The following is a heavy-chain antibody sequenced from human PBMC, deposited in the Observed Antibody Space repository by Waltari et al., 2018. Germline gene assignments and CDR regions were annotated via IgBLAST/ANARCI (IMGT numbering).Heavy chain of an antibody. CDR2: IYSGGNT. CDR1: GLTVSRNY. CDR3: ARDDSYGQFMRFDF. Sequence: EVQLVESGGGLIQPGGSLRLPCEASGLTVSRNYMIWVRQAPGKGLEWLSAIYSGGNTFYADSVKGRFNISIDNSKNTLYLQMNSLRVDDTAVYYCARDDSYGQFMRFDFWGQGTVVTVSS. J-gene: IGHJ4*02. D-gene: IGHD5-18*01. V-gene: IGHV3-53*01.